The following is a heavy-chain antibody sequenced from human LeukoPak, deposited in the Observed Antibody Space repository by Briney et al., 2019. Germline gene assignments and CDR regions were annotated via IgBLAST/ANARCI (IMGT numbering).Heavy chain of an antibody. CDR2: ISYDGSNK. D-gene: IGHD5-18*01. CDR3: ARARIQLWLTSIYYFDY. J-gene: IGHJ4*02. V-gene: IGHV3-30-3*01. CDR1: GFTFSSYA. Sequence: TGRSLRLSCAASGFTFSSYAMHWVRQAPGKGLEWVAVISYDGSNKYYADSVKGRFTISRDNAKNSLYLQMNSLRAEDTAVYYCARARIQLWLTSIYYFDYWGPGTLVTVSS.